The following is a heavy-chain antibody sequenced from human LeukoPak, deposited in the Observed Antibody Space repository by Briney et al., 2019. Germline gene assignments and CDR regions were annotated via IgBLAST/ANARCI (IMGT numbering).Heavy chain of an antibody. Sequence: PGGSLRLSCAASGFTVSNYWMSWVRQAPGKGLEWVAKIRQDGSEKSYVGSVEGRFTISRDNAKNSLYLQLNSLRAEDTAVYYCATESRSTSWDYWGQGTLVTVSS. CDR2: IRQDGSEK. CDR3: ATESRSTSWDY. CDR1: GFTVSNYW. D-gene: IGHD2-2*01. J-gene: IGHJ4*02. V-gene: IGHV3-7*01.